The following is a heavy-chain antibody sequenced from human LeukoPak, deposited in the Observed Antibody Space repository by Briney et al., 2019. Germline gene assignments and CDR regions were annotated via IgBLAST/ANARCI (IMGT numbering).Heavy chain of an antibody. V-gene: IGHV4-34*01. CDR2: INHSGGT. D-gene: IGHD6-6*01. CDR1: GGSFSGYY. Sequence: SETLSLTCAVYGGSFSGYYWSWIRQPPGKGLEWIGEINHSGGTNYNPSLKSRVTISVDTSKNQFSLKLSSVTAADTAVYYCARVPQRYSSSSSYYYMDVWGKGTTVTVSS. CDR3: ARVPQRYSSSSSYYYMDV. J-gene: IGHJ6*03.